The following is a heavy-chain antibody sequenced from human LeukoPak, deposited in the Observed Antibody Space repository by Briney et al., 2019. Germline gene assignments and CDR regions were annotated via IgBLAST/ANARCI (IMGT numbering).Heavy chain of an antibody. CDR1: GLTFSSFW. V-gene: IGHV3-74*01. J-gene: IGHJ4*02. Sequence: PGGSLRLSCAASGLTFSSFWMHWVRQAPGKGLVWVSRLNSDGSSTTYADSVKGRFTISRDNSKNTLYLQMNSLRAEGTAVYFCAKGMVRGIINNYFDYWGQGTLVTVSS. D-gene: IGHD3-10*01. CDR3: AKGMVRGIINNYFDY. CDR2: LNSDGSST.